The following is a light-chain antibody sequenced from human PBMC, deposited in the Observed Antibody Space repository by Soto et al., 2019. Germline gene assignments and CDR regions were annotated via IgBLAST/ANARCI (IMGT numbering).Light chain of an antibody. V-gene: IGKV1-12*01. Sequence: DIQMTQSPSSVSASVGGRVTITCRASQGISSWLAWYPQKPGKAPKLLIYAASSLQSGVPSRFSGSGSGTDFTLTISSLQPEDFATYYCQQANSFPYTFGQGTK. J-gene: IGKJ2*01. CDR2: AAS. CDR3: QQANSFPYT. CDR1: QGISSW.